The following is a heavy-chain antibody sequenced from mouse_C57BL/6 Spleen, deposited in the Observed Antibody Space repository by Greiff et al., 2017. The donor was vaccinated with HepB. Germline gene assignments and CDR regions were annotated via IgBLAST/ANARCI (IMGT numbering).Heavy chain of an antibody. CDR1: GFTFSDYG. Sequence: EVKLMESGGGLVKPGGSLKLSCAASGFTFSDYGMHWVRQAPEKGLEWVAYISSGSSTIYYADTVKGRVTISRDNAKNTLFLQMTSLRSEDTAMYYCASAYSNYYYAMDYWGQGTSVTVSS. CDR3: ASAYSNYYYAMDY. J-gene: IGHJ4*01. V-gene: IGHV5-17*01. D-gene: IGHD2-5*01. CDR2: ISSGSSTI.